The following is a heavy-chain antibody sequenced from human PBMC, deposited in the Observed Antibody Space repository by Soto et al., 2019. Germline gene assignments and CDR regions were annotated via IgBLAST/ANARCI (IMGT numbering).Heavy chain of an antibody. J-gene: IGHJ6*02. CDR1: GFAFSSYV. Sequence: WGSLRLSCAASGFAFSSYVMSWARQAPGKGLDGVSGVTGNCVSKYYAPSVNGRFTISSDNSKITLYLQMNSLRVEETAVYYCARFLLVLQAPGWGRPMDFWGQGTTVTVSS. CDR3: ARFLLVLQAPGWGRPMDF. D-gene: IGHD3-16*01. V-gene: IGHV3-23*01. CDR2: VTGNCVSK.